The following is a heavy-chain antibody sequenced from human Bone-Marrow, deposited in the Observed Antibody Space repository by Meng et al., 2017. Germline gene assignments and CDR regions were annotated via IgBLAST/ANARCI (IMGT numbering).Heavy chain of an antibody. CDR3: ARAKRFYSGYGWWFDP. Sequence: QVAHQDWGGVCLRPEESVSLSCAVYGGSCSGYYWSWIRQPPGKGLEWIGEINHSGSNNYNPSLKSRVTISVDTSKNQFSLKLSSVTAAYTAVYYCARAKRFYSGYGWWFDPWGQGTLVTVSS. CDR2: INHSGSN. V-gene: IGHV4-34*01. CDR1: GGSCSGYY. J-gene: IGHJ5*02. D-gene: IGHD5-12*01.